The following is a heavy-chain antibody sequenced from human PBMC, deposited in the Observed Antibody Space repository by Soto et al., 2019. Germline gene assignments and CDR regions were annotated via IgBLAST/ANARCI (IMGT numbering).Heavy chain of an antibody. J-gene: IGHJ5*02. CDR1: GYTFTGKY. Sequence: ASVKVSCKASGYTFTGKYMHWVRKAPGQGLEWMGWINPNSGGTNYAQKFQGRVTMTRDTSISTAYMELSRLRSDDTAVYYCARGPPGDSKTNWFDPWGQGTLVTVSS. CDR3: ARGPPGDSKTNWFDP. D-gene: IGHD4-4*01. CDR2: INPNSGGT. V-gene: IGHV1-2*02.